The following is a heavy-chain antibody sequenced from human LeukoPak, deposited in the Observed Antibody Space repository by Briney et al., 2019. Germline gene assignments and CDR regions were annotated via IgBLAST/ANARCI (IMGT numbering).Heavy chain of an antibody. Sequence: GGSLRLSCAASGLTFSSYSMNWVRQAPGKGLEWVSFISRSSDYIHYADSVKGRFTASRDNAKNSLYLQMNSLRAEDTAVYYCGYSYGINWFDPWGQGTQVIVSP. CDR2: ISRSSDYI. J-gene: IGHJ5*02. V-gene: IGHV3-21*01. D-gene: IGHD5-18*01. CDR3: GYSYGINWFDP. CDR1: GLTFSSYS.